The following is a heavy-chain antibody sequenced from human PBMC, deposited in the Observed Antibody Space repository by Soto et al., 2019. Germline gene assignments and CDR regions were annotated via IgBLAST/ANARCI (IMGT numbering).Heavy chain of an antibody. D-gene: IGHD1-1*01. CDR1: GFTFITYG. V-gene: IGHV3-23*01. J-gene: IGHJ4*02. CDR3: ARDAGTLNY. CDR2: ITGSGAGT. Sequence: EVQLLESGGGLVQPGGSLRLSCAASGFTFITYGMTWVRQAPGKGLEYVSSITGSGAGTYYAESVKCRFTIARDNSNNTLYLQMNSLRAEDTAIYYCARDAGTLNYWCQGTLVTVSS.